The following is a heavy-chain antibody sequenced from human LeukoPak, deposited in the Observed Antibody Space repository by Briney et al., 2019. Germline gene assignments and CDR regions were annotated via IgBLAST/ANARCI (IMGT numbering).Heavy chain of an antibody. J-gene: IGHJ6*02. CDR3: ARGYYYDSSGYYYGMDV. D-gene: IGHD3-22*01. CDR1: GGSISHCY. CDR2: IYYSGFT. Sequence: PSETLSLTCTISGGSISHCYWSWIRQPPGKGLEWIGYIYYSGFTDYNPSLKSRVTISVDTSKNQLSLKLSSVTAADTAVYYCARGYYYDSSGYYYGMDVWGQGTTVTVSS. V-gene: IGHV4-59*01.